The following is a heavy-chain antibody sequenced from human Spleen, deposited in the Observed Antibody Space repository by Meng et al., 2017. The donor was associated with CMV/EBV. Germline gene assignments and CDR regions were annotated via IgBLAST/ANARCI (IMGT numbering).Heavy chain of an antibody. V-gene: IGHV3-33*06. CDR1: GFSFSTYG. Sequence: GRYLRISCAASGFSFSTYGMHWVRQAPGKVLEWVALIWYDGSNKYYTDSVKGRFTISRDNSKNTLYLQMNSLRAEDTAVYYCAQDNTSGWPNYYFDYWGLGTLVTVSS. D-gene: IGHD6-19*01. CDR2: IWYDGSNK. CDR3: AQDNTSGWPNYYFDY. J-gene: IGHJ4*02.